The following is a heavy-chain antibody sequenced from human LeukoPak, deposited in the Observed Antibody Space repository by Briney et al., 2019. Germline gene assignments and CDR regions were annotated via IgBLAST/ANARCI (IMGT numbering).Heavy chain of an antibody. Sequence: GGSPRLSRAASGFTFSDYYMSWIRQAPGKGLEGVSYISSSGSTIYYADSVKGRFTISRDNDKNSLYLQMNSLRAEDTAVYYCARDLRFSKTVTKAYYFDYWGQGTLVTVSS. CDR1: GFTFSDYY. J-gene: IGHJ4*02. CDR2: ISSSGSTI. D-gene: IGHD3-3*01. V-gene: IGHV3-11*04. CDR3: ARDLRFSKTVTKAYYFDY.